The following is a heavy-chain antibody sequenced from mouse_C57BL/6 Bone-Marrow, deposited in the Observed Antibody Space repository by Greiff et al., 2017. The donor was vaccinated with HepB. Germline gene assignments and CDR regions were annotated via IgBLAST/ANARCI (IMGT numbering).Heavy chain of an antibody. Sequence: EVQRVESGGGLVQPGGSLKLSCAASGFTFSDYYMYWVRQTPEKRLEWVAYISNGGGSTYYPDTVKGRFTISRDNAKNTLYLQMSRLKSEDTAMYYCARHERVSCWGHGTLITVSA. J-gene: IGHJ3*01. CDR3: ARHERVSC. CDR1: GFTFSDYY. V-gene: IGHV5-12*01. CDR2: ISNGGGST.